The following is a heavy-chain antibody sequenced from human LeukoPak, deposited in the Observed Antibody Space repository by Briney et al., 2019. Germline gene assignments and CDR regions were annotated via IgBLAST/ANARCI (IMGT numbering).Heavy chain of an antibody. CDR2: ISSSGSTI. CDR1: GFTFSDYY. CDR3: ASRGIVATIQKQYYYYYYMDV. J-gene: IGHJ6*03. D-gene: IGHD5-12*01. V-gene: IGHV3-11*01. Sequence: GGSLRLSCAASGFTFSDYYMSWIRQAPGKGLEWVSYISSSGSTIYYADSVKGRFTISRDNAKNSLYLQMNSLRAEDTAVYYCASRGIVATIQKQYYYYYYMDVWGKGTTVTVSS.